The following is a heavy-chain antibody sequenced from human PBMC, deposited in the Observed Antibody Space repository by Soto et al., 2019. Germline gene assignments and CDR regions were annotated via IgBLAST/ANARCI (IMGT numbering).Heavy chain of an antibody. CDR2: IKHSGSS. Sequence: SETLSLTCTVSGGFISGRTYYWGWIRQPPGKGLEWIGKIKHSGSSNYNPSLRSRVSISVDMSKNQFSLRLTSMTAADTAVYYCARGGSSDWQVALDIWGQGTMVTVSS. V-gene: IGHV4-39*07. CDR1: GGFISGRTYY. D-gene: IGHD6-19*01. CDR3: ARGGSSDWQVALDI. J-gene: IGHJ3*02.